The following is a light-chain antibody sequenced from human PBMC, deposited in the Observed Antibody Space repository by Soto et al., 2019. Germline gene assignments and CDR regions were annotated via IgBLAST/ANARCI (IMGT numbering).Light chain of an antibody. J-gene: IGKJ1*01. V-gene: IGKV3-15*01. Sequence: EIVMTQSPATLSVSPGERATLSCRASQSVGSYLAWYQQKLGQAPRLLVSGASTRAPGIPARFSGSGSGTESTRNSASLQTDEFANYHWHQYFNWPATFGQGTKVEV. CDR1: QSVGSY. CDR3: HQYFNWPAT. CDR2: GAS.